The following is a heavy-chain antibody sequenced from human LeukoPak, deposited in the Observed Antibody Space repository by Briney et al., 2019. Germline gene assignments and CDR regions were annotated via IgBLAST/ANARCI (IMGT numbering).Heavy chain of an antibody. J-gene: IGHJ4*02. CDR2: ISYDGSNK. Sequence: GGSLRLSCAASGFTLSSYGMHWVRQAPGKGLEWVAVISYDGSNKYYADSVKGRFTISRDNSKNTLYLQMNSLRAEDTAVYYCSRDLEYYDYVWGSYRYDNLDYWGQGTLVTVSS. CDR3: SRDLEYYDYVWGSYRYDNLDY. V-gene: IGHV3-30*03. CDR1: GFTLSSYG. D-gene: IGHD3-16*02.